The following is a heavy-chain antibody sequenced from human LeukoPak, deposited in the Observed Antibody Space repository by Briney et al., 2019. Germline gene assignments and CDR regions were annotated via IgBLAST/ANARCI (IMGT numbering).Heavy chain of an antibody. J-gene: IGHJ5*02. CDR2: INPNSGGT. CDR3: ARVVPAVLQVFDH. D-gene: IGHD2-2*01. Sequence: ASVKVSCTASGYTFTVYYMHWVRPAPGQRLEWMGWINPNSGGTNYAQKFQGRVTMSRDTSISTAYMELSRLRSDDTAVYYGARVVPAVLQVFDHWGQGTLVTVSS. CDR1: GYTFTVYY. V-gene: IGHV1-2*02.